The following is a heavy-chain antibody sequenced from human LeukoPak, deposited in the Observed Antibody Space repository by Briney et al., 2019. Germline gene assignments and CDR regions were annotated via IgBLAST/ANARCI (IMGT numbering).Heavy chain of an antibody. V-gene: IGHV4-59*01. CDR1: GGSISSYY. D-gene: IGHD6-6*01. J-gene: IGHJ4*02. Sequence: SETLSLTCTVSGGSISSYYWSWIRQPPGKGLEWIGYIYYSGSTNYNPSLKSRVTISVDTSKNQFSLKLSSVTAADTAVYYWARVDPDSSSTLEVFDYWGQGTLVTVSS. CDR3: ARVDPDSSSTLEVFDY. CDR2: IYYSGST.